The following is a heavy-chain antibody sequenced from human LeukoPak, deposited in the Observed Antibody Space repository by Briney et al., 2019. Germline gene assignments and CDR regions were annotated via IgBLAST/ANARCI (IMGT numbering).Heavy chain of an antibody. V-gene: IGHV3-66*01. D-gene: IGHD1-26*01. CDR3: AREVGGGWYYFDY. Sequence: QPGGSLRLSCAASGFTVSSNYMSWVRQAPGKGLEWVSVIYSGGNTYYADSVQGRFTMSRENPENTLYLQMNSLRAEDTAVYYCAREVGGGWYYFDYWGQGTLVTVSS. CDR2: IYSGGNT. J-gene: IGHJ4*02. CDR1: GFTVSSNY.